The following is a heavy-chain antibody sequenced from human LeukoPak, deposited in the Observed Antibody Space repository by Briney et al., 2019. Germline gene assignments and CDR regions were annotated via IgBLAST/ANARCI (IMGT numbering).Heavy chain of an antibody. Sequence: PGGSLRLSCAASGFTFSSYNMNWVRQAPGKGLEWVSYISSSSSTIYYADSVKGRFTMSRDNSENTLYLQMNSLRAEDTAVYYCAKSTGSSSSLAVDHWGQGTLVTVSS. CDR3: AKSTGSSSSLAVDH. D-gene: IGHD6-6*01. CDR1: GFTFSSYN. V-gene: IGHV3-48*01. CDR2: ISSSSSTI. J-gene: IGHJ4*02.